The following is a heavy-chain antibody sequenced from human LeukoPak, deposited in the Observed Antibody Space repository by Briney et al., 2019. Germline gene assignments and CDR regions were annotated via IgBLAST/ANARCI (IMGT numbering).Heavy chain of an antibody. CDR1: GYNFAGYA. V-gene: IGHV1-3*01. D-gene: IGHD6-13*01. CDR2: VNGGDGNT. J-gene: IGHJ5*02. CDR3: ARGYSSSWYGAPPPIWFDP. Sequence: ASVKVSCKASGYNFAGYAMHWVRQAPGQSLEWMGRVNGGDGNTKYSQNFQGRITITRDTSASTGYMELSSLTSEDTAVYYCARGYSSSWYGAPPPIWFDPWGQGTLVTVSS.